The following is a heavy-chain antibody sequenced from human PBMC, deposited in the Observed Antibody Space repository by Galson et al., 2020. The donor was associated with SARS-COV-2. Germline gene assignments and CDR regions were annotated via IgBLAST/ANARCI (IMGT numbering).Heavy chain of an antibody. CDR1: GFTFSSYS. Sequence: GGSLRLSCAASGFTFSSYSMNWVRQAPGKGLEWVSSISSSSSYIYYADSVKGRFTISRDNAKNSLYLQMNSLRAEDTAVYYCARDSPVWGSYRSPQYYYYGMDVWGQGTTVTVSS. V-gene: IGHV3-21*01. D-gene: IGHD3-16*02. J-gene: IGHJ6*02. CDR2: ISSSSSYI. CDR3: ARDSPVWGSYRSPQYYYYGMDV.